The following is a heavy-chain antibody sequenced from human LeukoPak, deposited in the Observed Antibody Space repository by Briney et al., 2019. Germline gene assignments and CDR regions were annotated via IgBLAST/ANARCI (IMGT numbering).Heavy chain of an antibody. D-gene: IGHD2-2*01. CDR3: ARVAYCSSTSCLEFDY. CDR2: ISSSSSYI. J-gene: IGHJ4*02. CDR1: GFTFSSYS. V-gene: IGHV3-21*01. Sequence: GGSLRLSCAASGFTFSSYSMNWVRQAPGKGLEWVSSISSSSSYIYYADSVKGRFTISRDNAKNSLYLQMNSLRAEDTAVYYCARVAYCSSTSCLEFDYWGQGTLVTVS.